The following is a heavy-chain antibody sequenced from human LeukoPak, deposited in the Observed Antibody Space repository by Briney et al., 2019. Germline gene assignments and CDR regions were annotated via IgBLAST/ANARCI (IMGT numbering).Heavy chain of an antibody. CDR2: IRSKAYGGTT. J-gene: IGHJ6*03. CDR1: GFTFGDYA. D-gene: IGHD4-17*01. CDR3: TRGTYGDYLYYYYYMDV. Sequence: PGRSLRLSCAGSGFTFGDYAMSRFRQAPGKGLEWVGFIRSKAYGGTTEYAASVKGRFTISRDDSKSIAYLQMNSLKTEDTAVYYCTRGTYGDYLYYYYYMDVWGKGTTVTVSS. V-gene: IGHV3-49*03.